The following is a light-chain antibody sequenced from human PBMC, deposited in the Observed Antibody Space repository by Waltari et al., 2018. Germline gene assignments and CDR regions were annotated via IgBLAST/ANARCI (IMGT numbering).Light chain of an antibody. CDR1: VSDVGGYNY. V-gene: IGLV2-14*03. CDR3: GSYSGTTTFV. Sequence: QSALAQPASVSGSPGQSITISCPGSVSDVGGYNYVSWYQQHPGKTPKVIIYDVSARPSGVSNRFSGSESGNTASLTISGLQAEDEADYYCGSYSGTTTFVFGTGTYVTVL. J-gene: IGLJ1*01. CDR2: DVS.